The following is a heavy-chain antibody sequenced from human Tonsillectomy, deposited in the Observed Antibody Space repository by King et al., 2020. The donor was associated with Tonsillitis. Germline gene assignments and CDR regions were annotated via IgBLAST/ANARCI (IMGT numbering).Heavy chain of an antibody. CDR1: GYTFTSYG. V-gene: IGHV1-18*01. J-gene: IGHJ4*02. Sequence: QVQLVESGAEVKKPGASVKVSCKASGYTFTSYGVNWVRQAPGQGLEWMAWISGFNGNTNYAQKFQERLTMTTDTSTSTAYMELRSLTSDDTAVYFCARSDDILPPEGEDYWGQGTLVIVSS. CDR3: ARSDDILPPEGEDY. D-gene: IGHD3-9*01. CDR2: ISGFNGNT.